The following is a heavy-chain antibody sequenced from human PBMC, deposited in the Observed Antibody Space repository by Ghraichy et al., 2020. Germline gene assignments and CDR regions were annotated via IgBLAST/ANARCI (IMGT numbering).Heavy chain of an antibody. Sequence: ASVKVSCKASGYTFTGYYMHWVRQAPGQGLEWMGWINPNSGGTNYAQKFQGRVTMTRDTSISTAYMELSRLRSDDTAVYYCARDFIVAYNAFDIWGQGTMVTVSS. V-gene: IGHV1-2*02. D-gene: IGHD5-12*01. CDR3: ARDFIVAYNAFDI. CDR1: GYTFTGYY. J-gene: IGHJ3*02. CDR2: INPNSGGT.